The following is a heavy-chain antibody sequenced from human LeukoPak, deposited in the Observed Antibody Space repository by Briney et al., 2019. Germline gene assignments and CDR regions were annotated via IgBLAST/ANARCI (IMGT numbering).Heavy chain of an antibody. J-gene: IGHJ5*02. V-gene: IGHV3-23*01. Sequence: GGSLRLSCAASGFTFSSYSMNWVRQAPGQGLEWVSAIGGNSYGTYYADSVRGRFTISRDNSKNTLFLQMNSLRAEDTAVYYCARDCGGDCYNWFDPWGQGTLVTVSS. CDR2: IGGNSYGT. CDR3: ARDCGGDCYNWFDP. D-gene: IGHD2-21*02. CDR1: GFTFSSYS.